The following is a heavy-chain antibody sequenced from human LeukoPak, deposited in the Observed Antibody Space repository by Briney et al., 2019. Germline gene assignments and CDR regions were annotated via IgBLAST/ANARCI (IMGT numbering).Heavy chain of an antibody. V-gene: IGHV1-8*03. Sequence: ASVKVSCKASGYTFTNYDINWVRQATGQGLEWMGWMNPKSGKTGYAQKFQGRVTLTRNTSISTAYMELSSLRSEDTAVYYCARGVDSSSWYRFHYWGQGTLVTVSS. CDR1: GYTFTNYD. CDR2: MNPKSGKT. D-gene: IGHD3-22*01. CDR3: ARGVDSSSWYRFHY. J-gene: IGHJ4*02.